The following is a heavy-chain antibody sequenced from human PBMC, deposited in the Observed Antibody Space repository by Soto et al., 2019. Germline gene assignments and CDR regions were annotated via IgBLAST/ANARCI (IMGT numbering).Heavy chain of an antibody. D-gene: IGHD3-9*01. J-gene: IGHJ6*03. CDR2: ISGSGGST. CDR3: AKFLFDGLPGYYYCYYMDV. CDR1: GFTFSSYA. V-gene: IGHV3-23*01. Sequence: EVQLLESGGGLVQPGGSLRLSCAASGFTFSSYAMSWVRQAPGKGLEWVSAISGSGGSTYYANSVKGRFTISRDNSKNTLYLQMNSLRAEDTAVYYCAKFLFDGLPGYYYCYYMDVWGKGTTVTVSS.